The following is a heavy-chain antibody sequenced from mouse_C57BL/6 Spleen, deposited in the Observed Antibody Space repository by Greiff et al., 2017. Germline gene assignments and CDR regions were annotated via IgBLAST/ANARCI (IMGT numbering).Heavy chain of an antibody. D-gene: IGHD2-3*01. CDR3: ARRKGYYADAMDY. J-gene: IGHJ4*01. Sequence: QVQLQQSGPELVKPGASVKISCKASGYAFSSSWMNWVQQRPGKGLEWIGRIYPGDGDTNYNGKFKGKATLTADKSSSTAYMQLSSLTSEDSAVYFCARRKGYYADAMDYWGQGTSVTVSS. V-gene: IGHV1-82*01. CDR2: IYPGDGDT. CDR1: GYAFSSSW.